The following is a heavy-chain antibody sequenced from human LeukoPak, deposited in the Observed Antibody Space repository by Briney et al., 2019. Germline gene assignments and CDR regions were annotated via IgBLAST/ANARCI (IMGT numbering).Heavy chain of an antibody. J-gene: IGHJ6*03. CDR2: INPNSGGT. V-gene: IGHV1-2*02. CDR3: ARRGYCSSTSCSTYMDV. D-gene: IGHD2-2*01. CDR1: GYTFTGYY. Sequence: GASVKVSCKASGYTFTGYYMHWVRQAPGQGLEGMGWINPNSGGTNYAQKFQGRVTMTRDTSISTAYMELSRLRSDDTAVYYCARRGYCSSTSCSTYMDVWGKGTTVTVSS.